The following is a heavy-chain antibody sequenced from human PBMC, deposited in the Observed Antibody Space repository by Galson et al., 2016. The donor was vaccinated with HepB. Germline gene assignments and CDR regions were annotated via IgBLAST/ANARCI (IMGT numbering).Heavy chain of an antibody. CDR3: ARGGRAGYYYGMDV. J-gene: IGHJ6*02. D-gene: IGHD3-16*01. V-gene: IGHV3-74*01. CDR1: GFTLSSYW. CDR2: INNDGSSR. Sequence: SLRLSCAVSGFTLSSYWMHWVRQAPGKGLVWVPRINNDGSSRTHAASVKGRFTISRDNAKSTLYLQMNSLRAEDTAVYFCARGGRAGYYYGMDVWGQGTTVTVSS.